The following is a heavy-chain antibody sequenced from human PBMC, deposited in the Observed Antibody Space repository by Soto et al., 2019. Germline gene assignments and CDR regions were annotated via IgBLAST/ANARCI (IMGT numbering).Heavy chain of an antibody. D-gene: IGHD6-13*01. Sequence: QVQLVQSGAEVKKPGASVKVSCKASGYTFTSYDINWVRQATGQGLEWMGWMNPNSGTTDYAQKFPGRVTMTRTTSLSTAYLEPSSLRSEDTAVYSSSSATSAAGAGWFAPWGQGTLVTVSS. J-gene: IGHJ5*02. CDR1: GYTFTSYD. CDR2: MNPNSGTT. V-gene: IGHV1-8*01. CDR3: SSATSAAGAGWFAP.